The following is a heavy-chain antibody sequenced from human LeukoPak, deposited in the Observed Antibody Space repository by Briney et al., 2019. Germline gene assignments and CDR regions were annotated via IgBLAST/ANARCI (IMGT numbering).Heavy chain of an antibody. D-gene: IGHD6-19*01. CDR1: GGSISSYY. J-gene: IGHJ4*02. Sequence: PSETLSLTCTVSGGSISSYYWSWIRQPPGKGLEWIGYIYYSGSTNYNPSLKSRVTMSVDTSKNQFSLKLSSVTAADTAVYYCAGTRIAVAGNDYWGQGTLVTVSS. CDR2: IYYSGST. V-gene: IGHV4-59*12. CDR3: AGTRIAVAGNDY.